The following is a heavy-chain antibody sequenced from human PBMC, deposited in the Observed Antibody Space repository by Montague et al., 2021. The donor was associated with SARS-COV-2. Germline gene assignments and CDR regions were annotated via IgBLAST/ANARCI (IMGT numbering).Heavy chain of an antibody. Sequence: SETLSLTCTVSGGSITGYYWSWLRRSPGPGLEWIAYIYDGGAVNYNPSLGSRVTISTDTSKNQLSLKVNSVTAADTAVYYCVRDHPYGGPRGAYDIWGQGTVVTVSS. CDR3: VRDHPYGGPRGAYDI. V-gene: IGHV4-59*01. D-gene: IGHD4-23*01. CDR2: IYDGGAV. CDR1: GGSITGYY. J-gene: IGHJ3*02.